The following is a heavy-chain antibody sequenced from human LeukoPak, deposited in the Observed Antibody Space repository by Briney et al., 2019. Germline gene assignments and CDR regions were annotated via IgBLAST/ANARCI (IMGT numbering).Heavy chain of an antibody. CDR2: IIPNSGGT. D-gene: IGHD3-10*01. CDR1: GYTFTDFY. J-gene: IGHJ6*03. CDR3: ARGHGSYYYYMDV. V-gene: IGHV1-2*02. Sequence: GASVKVSCKASGYTFTDFYTLWVRQAPGQGLEWLGWIIPNSGGTDYAQKFQGRVTMTRDTSTSTAYMELSRLRSDDTAVYHCARGHGSYYYYMDVWGKGTTVTVSS.